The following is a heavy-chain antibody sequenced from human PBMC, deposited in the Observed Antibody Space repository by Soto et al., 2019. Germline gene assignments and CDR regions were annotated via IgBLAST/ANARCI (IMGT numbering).Heavy chain of an antibody. CDR1: GGSVTSGPYY. CDR2: IYYNGRT. J-gene: IGHJ4*02. CDR3: ARDVSGPSDY. V-gene: IGHV4-61*01. D-gene: IGHD2-15*01. Sequence: QVQLQESGPGLVKPSETLSLTCTVSGGSVTSGPYYWSWIRQAPGKGLEWIGCIYYNGRTSYNPSLKSRVTISVDTSKNQFSLKLNSVTPVDTAIYFFARDVSGPSDYWGQGTRVTVSS.